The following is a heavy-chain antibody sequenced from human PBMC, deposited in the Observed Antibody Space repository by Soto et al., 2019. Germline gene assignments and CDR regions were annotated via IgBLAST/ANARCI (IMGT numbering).Heavy chain of an antibody. V-gene: IGHV4-34*01. J-gene: IGHJ4*02. CDR2: INHSGGT. D-gene: IGHD3-22*01. CDR1: GGYFVALY. CDR3: ARGSVGMVDSSGFYEY. Sequence: PSVTNPDPSTVDGGYFVALYGRWIRQTTGKGLELIGEINHSGGTSYNPSLKSRVTICVDTSKSQCSRKLTSVTAADRAVYYFARGSVGMVDSSGFYEYRRQGSSVTVSS.